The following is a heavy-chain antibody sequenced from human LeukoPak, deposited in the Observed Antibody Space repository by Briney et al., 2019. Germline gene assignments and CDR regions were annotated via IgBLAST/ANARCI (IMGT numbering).Heavy chain of an antibody. Sequence: GESLKISCQGFGYPFTTSWIGWVRQLPGKGLEWTAIIYAGNSDAKYSPSFQGQVTISADKSISTAYLQWSSLKASDTAMYYCARVSLDSSGWTAFDYWGQGTLVTVSS. D-gene: IGHD6-19*01. J-gene: IGHJ4*02. V-gene: IGHV5-51*01. CDR1: GYPFTTSW. CDR3: ARVSLDSSGWTAFDY. CDR2: IYAGNSDA.